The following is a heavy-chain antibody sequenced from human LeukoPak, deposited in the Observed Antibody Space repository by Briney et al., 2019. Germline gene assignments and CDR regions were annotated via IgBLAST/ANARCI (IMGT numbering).Heavy chain of an antibody. CDR2: ISSSGSTI. V-gene: IGHV3-48*04. CDR3: ARDQSYYYDSSGYYGY. CDR1: GFTFNSYS. J-gene: IGHJ4*02. Sequence: PGGSLRLSCAASGFTFNSYSMNWVRQAPGKGLEWVSYISSSGSTIYYADSVKGPFTISRDNAKNSLYLQMNSLRAEDTAVYYCARDQSYYYDSSGYYGYWGQGTLVTVSS. D-gene: IGHD3-22*01.